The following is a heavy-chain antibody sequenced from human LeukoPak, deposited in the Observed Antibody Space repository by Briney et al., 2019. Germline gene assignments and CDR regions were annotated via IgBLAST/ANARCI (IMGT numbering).Heavy chain of an antibody. V-gene: IGHV3-23*01. CDR3: AKSGGIAAAGTSAYMDV. CDR2: ISGSGGST. J-gene: IGHJ6*03. CDR1: GFTFSSYA. Sequence: PGGSLRLSCAASGFTFSSYAMSWVRQAPGKGLEWVSAISGSGGSTYYADSVQGRFTISRDNSKNTLCLQMNSLRVEDTAVYYCAKSGGIAAAGTSAYMDVWGKGTTVIVSS. D-gene: IGHD6-13*01.